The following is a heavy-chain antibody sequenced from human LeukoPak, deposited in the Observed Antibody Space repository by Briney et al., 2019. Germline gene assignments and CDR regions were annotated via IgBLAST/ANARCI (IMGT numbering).Heavy chain of an antibody. Sequence: ASVTVSFTSSGSTFTVYYMHWVRQAQGQGLELMGSTNPTRGHINYAQTYQVTITITSDTSINTAYMELTRLTSADPAVYYCARLDWPPDYWGQGSLVTVSS. CDR2: TNPTRGHI. CDR3: ARLDWPPDY. J-gene: IGHJ4*02. CDR1: GSTFTVYY. V-gene: IGHV1-2*02. D-gene: IGHD3-9*01.